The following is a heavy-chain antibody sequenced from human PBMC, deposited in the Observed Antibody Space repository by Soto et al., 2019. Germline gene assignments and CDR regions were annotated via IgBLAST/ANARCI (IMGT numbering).Heavy chain of an antibody. D-gene: IGHD3-22*01. CDR3: ASYYYASSGYYSGSYYGMDV. CDR2: IYYSGST. Sequence: SISSSSYYWGWIRQPPGKGLEWIGSIYYSGSTYYNPSLKSRVTISVDTSKNQFSLKLSSVTAADTAVYYCASYYYASSGYYSGSYYGMDVWGQGTTVTVSS. CDR1: SISSSSYY. V-gene: IGHV4-39*01. J-gene: IGHJ6*02.